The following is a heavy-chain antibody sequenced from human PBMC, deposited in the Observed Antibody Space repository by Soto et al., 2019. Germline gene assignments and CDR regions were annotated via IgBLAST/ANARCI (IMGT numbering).Heavy chain of an antibody. J-gene: IGHJ5*02. CDR3: ARGGTLRAGWFDP. D-gene: IGHD3-16*01. CDR1: GFIFSEYY. V-gene: IGHV3-11*01. CDR2: ISDTGTTI. Sequence: QVQLVESGGGLVRPGGSLRLSCVASGFIFSEYYMTWIRQAPGRGLEWVSYISDTGTTINYADSVKGRFTISRDNAKNALYLQMNSLRADDTAVYYCARGGTLRAGWFDPWGQGTLVTVSS.